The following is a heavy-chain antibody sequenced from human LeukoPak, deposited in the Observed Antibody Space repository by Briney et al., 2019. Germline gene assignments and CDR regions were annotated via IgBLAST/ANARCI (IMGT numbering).Heavy chain of an antibody. CDR3: TEHGDYYYYGMDV. V-gene: IGHV3-49*03. CDR1: GFTFGDYA. D-gene: IGHD1/OR15-1a*01. Sequence: PGGSLRLSCTASGFTFGDYAMSWFRQAPGKGLEWVGFIRSKAYGGTTEYAASVKGRFTISRDDSKSIAYLQMNSLKTEDTAVYYCTEHGDYYYYGMDVWGQGTTVTVSS. J-gene: IGHJ6*02. CDR2: IRSKAYGGTT.